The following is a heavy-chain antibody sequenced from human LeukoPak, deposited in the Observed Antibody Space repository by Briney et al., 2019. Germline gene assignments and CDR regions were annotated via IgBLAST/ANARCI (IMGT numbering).Heavy chain of an antibody. D-gene: IGHD3-10*01. CDR3: ARGEYYGSGSWGY. V-gene: IGHV1-8*03. CDR1: GYSLTSYD. CDR2: LNPNSGYT. Sequence: GASVKVSCKASGYSLTSYDINWVRQATGQGLEWMGWLNPNSGYTGYAQKFQGRVTFTRKTSINTAYMEVSSLRSEDTAVYFCARGEYYGSGSWGYWGQGTLVTVSS. J-gene: IGHJ4*02.